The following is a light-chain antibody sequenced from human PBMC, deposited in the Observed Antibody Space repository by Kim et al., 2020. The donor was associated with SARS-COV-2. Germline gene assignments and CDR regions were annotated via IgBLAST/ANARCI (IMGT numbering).Light chain of an antibody. CDR2: ETS. CDR1: QSVGNS. V-gene: IGKV3-11*01. J-gene: IGKJ4*01. Sequence: LPPGERATLSCRASQSVGNSLAWFQQKPGQAPRLLIFETSNRATGIPARFSGSGSGTAFTLTISSLEPEDFAVYYCQQRYNWPLTFGGGTKVDIK. CDR3: QQRYNWPLT.